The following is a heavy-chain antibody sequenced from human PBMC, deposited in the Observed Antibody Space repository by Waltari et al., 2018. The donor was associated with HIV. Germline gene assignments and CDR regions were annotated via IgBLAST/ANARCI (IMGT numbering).Heavy chain of an antibody. CDR2: INPDTGGT. Sequence: QVQLVQPGPEVRKPGASVRVSCQPSGYILTDYYIHWVRQASGQGLEWMGWINPDTGGTNVAPEFQGRLTMTRDTSIRTAYMDLSRLRSDDTATYFCARDPNVISNPDFWGQGTLVTISS. D-gene: IGHD3-16*02. CDR1: GYILTDYY. J-gene: IGHJ4*02. CDR3: ARDPNVISNPDF. V-gene: IGHV1-2*02.